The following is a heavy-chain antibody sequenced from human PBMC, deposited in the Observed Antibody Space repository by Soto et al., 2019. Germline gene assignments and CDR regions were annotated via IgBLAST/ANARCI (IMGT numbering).Heavy chain of an antibody. V-gene: IGHV3-48*03. J-gene: IGHJ4*02. Sequence: GGSLRLSCAASGFTFSSYEMNWVRQAPGKGLEWVSYISSSGSTIYYADSVKGRFTISRDNAKNSLYLQMNSLRAEDTAVYYCARQGGYCSGGSCCWGQGTLVTVPQ. CDR3: ARQGGYCSGGSCC. D-gene: IGHD2-15*01. CDR2: ISSSGSTI. CDR1: GFTFSSYE.